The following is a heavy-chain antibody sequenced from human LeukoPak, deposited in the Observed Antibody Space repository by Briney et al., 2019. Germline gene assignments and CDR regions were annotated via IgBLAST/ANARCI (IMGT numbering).Heavy chain of an antibody. CDR1: EFSFGSNY. CDR3: AKDRAPDAHYYMDV. Sequence: GGSLRLSCAASEFSFGSNYMTWVRQAPGKGLEWVSSFSGNRGRTYYADSVKGRFTISRDDSKNTLYLQMNSLRAEDTALYYCAKDRAPDAHYYMDVWGIGTTVTVSS. J-gene: IGHJ6*03. CDR2: FSGNRGRT. V-gene: IGHV3-23*01.